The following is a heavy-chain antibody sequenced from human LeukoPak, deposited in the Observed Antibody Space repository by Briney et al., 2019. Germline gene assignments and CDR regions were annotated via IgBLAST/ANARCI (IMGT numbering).Heavy chain of an antibody. CDR3: ARLEGGSLNYFDY. CDR1: GGSFSGYY. V-gene: IGHV4-34*01. D-gene: IGHD1-26*01. Sequence: SETLSLTCAVYGGSFSGYYWSWIRQPPGKGPEWIGEINHSGSTNYNPSLKSRVTISVDTSKNQFSLKLSSVTAADTAVYYCARLEGGSLNYFDYWGQGTLVTVSS. J-gene: IGHJ4*02. CDR2: INHSGST.